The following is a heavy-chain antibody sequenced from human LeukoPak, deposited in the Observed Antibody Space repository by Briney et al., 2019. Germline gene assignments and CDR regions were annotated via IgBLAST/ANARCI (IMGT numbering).Heavy chain of an antibody. CDR1: GGTFSSYA. CDR2: INPNSGGT. D-gene: IGHD2-15*01. J-gene: IGHJ5*02. V-gene: IGHV1-2*06. CDR3: ARGYCSGGTCYLVENWLDP. Sequence: GASVKVSCKASGGTFSSYAISWVRQAPGQGLEWMGRINPNSGGTDYAQNFQGRVTMTRDTSISTAYMELSRLRSDDTAVYYCARGYCSGGTCYLVENWLDPWGQGTLVTVSP.